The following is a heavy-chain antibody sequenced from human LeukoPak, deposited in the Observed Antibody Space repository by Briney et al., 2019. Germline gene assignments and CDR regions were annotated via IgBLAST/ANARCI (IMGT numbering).Heavy chain of an antibody. Sequence: GASVKVSCKASGGTFSSYAINWVRQATGQGLEWMGWMNPNSGNTGYAQKFQGRVTITRNTSISTAYMELSSLRSEDTAVYYCARGRSAHCSSTSCYEYNWFDPWGQGTLLTVSS. V-gene: IGHV1-8*03. CDR2: MNPNSGNT. CDR3: ARGRSAHCSSTSCYEYNWFDP. J-gene: IGHJ5*02. CDR1: GGTFSSYA. D-gene: IGHD2-2*01.